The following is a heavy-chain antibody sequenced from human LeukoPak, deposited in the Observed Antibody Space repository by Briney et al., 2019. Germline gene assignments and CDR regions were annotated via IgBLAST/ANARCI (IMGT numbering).Heavy chain of an antibody. CDR3: ARGDSSSWFMVPTDY. Sequence: GGSLRLSCAASGFTFSSYSMNGVREAPGKGLEWGSSISSSSSYIYYADPVKGRFTISRDNAKNSLYLQMNSLRAEDTAVYYCARGDSSSWFMVPTDYWGQGTLVTVSS. V-gene: IGHV3-21*01. CDR1: GFTFSSYS. D-gene: IGHD6-13*01. CDR2: ISSSSSYI. J-gene: IGHJ4*02.